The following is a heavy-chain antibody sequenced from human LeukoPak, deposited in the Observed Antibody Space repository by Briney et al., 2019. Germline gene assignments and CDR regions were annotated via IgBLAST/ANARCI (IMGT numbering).Heavy chain of an antibody. CDR1: GFTFSSYA. Sequence: GGSLRLSCAASGFTFSSYAMHWVRQAPGKGLEYVSAISSNGGSTYYANSVKGRFTISRDNSKNTLYLQMGSLRAEDMAVYYCARDIGGSYYGGYFQHWGQGTLVTVSS. D-gene: IGHD1-26*01. CDR3: ARDIGGSYYGGYFQH. V-gene: IGHV3-64*01. CDR2: ISSNGGST. J-gene: IGHJ1*01.